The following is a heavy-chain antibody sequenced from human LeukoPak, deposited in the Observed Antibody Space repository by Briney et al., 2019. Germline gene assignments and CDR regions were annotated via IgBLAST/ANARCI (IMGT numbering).Heavy chain of an antibody. D-gene: IGHD3-10*01. Sequence: GESLKISCKGSGYNFGTRWVAWVRQVPGKGLEWMGIIYPGDSDARYSPSFQGQVTISADKSINTAYLQWSSLKASDTAIYFCARGAYGSGSYYNYYGMDVWGQGTTVTVSS. CDR1: GYNFGTRW. CDR2: IYPGDSDA. V-gene: IGHV5-51*01. J-gene: IGHJ6*02. CDR3: ARGAYGSGSYYNYYGMDV.